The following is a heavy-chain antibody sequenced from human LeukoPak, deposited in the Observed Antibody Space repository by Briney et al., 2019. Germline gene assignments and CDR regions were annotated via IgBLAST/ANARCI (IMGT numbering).Heavy chain of an antibody. CDR3: ARDKDYYGSGSYLF. CDR1: GFTFSSYA. CDR2: ISGSGGST. J-gene: IGHJ4*02. D-gene: IGHD3-10*01. Sequence: GGSLRLSCAASGFTFSSYAMSWVRQAPGKGLEWVSAISGSGGSTYYADSVKGRFTISRDNSKNTLYLQMNSLRAEDTAVYYCARDKDYYGSGSYLFWGQGTLVTVSS. V-gene: IGHV3-23*01.